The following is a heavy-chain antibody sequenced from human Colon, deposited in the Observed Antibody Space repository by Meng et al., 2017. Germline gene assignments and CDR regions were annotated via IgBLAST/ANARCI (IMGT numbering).Heavy chain of an antibody. D-gene: IGHD2-21*02. J-gene: IGHJ4*02. CDR3: ASIVVVTAIVDY. Sequence: QLQLQESGSGLVKPSQTLSLTCAVSGGSISSGGYSWSWIRQPPGKGLEWIGYIYHSGSTYYNPSLKSRVTILVDRSKNQFSLKLSSVTAADTAVYYCASIVVVTAIVDYWGQGTLVTVSS. CDR1: GGSISSGGYS. V-gene: IGHV4-30-2*01. CDR2: IYHSGST.